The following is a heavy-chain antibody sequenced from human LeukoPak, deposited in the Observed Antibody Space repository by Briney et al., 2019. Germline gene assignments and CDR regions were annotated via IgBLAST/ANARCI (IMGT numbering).Heavy chain of an antibody. CDR2: IKQDGSEK. Sequence: PGGSLRLSCAASGFTFSNYWMSWVRQAPGKGLEWVANIKQDGSEKYYMDSVKGRFTISRDSAKNSLYLQMNSLRAEDTAVYYCARVKYFDFWSGNDAFDIWGQGTMVTVSS. J-gene: IGHJ3*02. CDR3: ARVKYFDFWSGNDAFDI. CDR1: GFTFSNYW. V-gene: IGHV3-7*01. D-gene: IGHD3-3*01.